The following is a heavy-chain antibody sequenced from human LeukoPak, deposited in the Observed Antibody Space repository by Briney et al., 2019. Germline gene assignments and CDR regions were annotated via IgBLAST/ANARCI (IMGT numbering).Heavy chain of an antibody. J-gene: IGHJ4*02. V-gene: IGHV4-59*01. CDR2: VYYSGST. CDR3: AKGPKIRSIFGVVTHFDY. D-gene: IGHD3-3*01. Sequence: SETLSLTCIVSGDSISSDYWSWIRQPPGKGLELLGYVYYSGSTYYNPSLKTRVTTSVDTLKNQFSLKLTSVTAADTAVYYCAKGPKIRSIFGVVTHFDYWGQGSLVTVSS. CDR1: GDSISSDY.